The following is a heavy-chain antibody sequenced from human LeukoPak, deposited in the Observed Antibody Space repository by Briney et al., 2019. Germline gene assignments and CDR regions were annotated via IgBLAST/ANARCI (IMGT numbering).Heavy chain of an antibody. Sequence: ASVKVSCKASGYTFTGYYMHWVRQAPGQGLEWMGWINPNSGGTNYAQKFQGRVTMTRDTSISTAYMELSRLRSDDTAVYYCARVHGRDIVVVPAAMHYWGQGTLVTVSS. V-gene: IGHV1-2*02. J-gene: IGHJ4*02. D-gene: IGHD2-2*01. CDR1: GYTFTGYY. CDR2: INPNSGGT. CDR3: ARVHGRDIVVVPAAMHY.